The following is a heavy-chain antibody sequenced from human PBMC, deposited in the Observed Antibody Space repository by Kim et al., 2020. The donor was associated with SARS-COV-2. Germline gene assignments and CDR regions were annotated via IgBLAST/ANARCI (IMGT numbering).Heavy chain of an antibody. V-gene: IGHV5-51*01. D-gene: IGHD6-13*01. CDR2: IYPGDSDT. CDR3: AKSAYSSSWYYWFDT. Sequence: GESLKISCKASGYSFSTYWIGWVRQVPGKGLAWMGIIYPGDSDTRYSPSFQGQVTISADKSISTAYLQWSSLKASDTAMYYCAKSAYSSSWYYWFDTWGQGTLVTVSS. CDR1: GYSFSTYW. J-gene: IGHJ5*02.